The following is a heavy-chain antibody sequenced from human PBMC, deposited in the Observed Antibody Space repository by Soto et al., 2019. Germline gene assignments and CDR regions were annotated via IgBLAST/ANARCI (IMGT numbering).Heavy chain of an antibody. CDR3: TIVRVADSALDH. Sequence: GGSLRLSCVGSGFIFSNSGMHWVRQTPGKGLGWVAFMSYDGSDTFYADSVKGRFTISRDNSKNTLFLHMSNLRAEDTAMYYCTIVRVADSALDHWGQGTLVTVSS. J-gene: IGHJ4*02. CDR1: GFIFSNSG. V-gene: IGHV3-30*02. CDR2: MSYDGSDT. D-gene: IGHD3-10*02.